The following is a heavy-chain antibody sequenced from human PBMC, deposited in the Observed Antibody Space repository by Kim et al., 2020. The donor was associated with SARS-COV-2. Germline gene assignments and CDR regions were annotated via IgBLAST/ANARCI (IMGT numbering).Heavy chain of an antibody. V-gene: IGHV3-15*01. J-gene: IGHJ4*02. Sequence: DYAAPVKGRYNISRADSKNTLYLQMNSLKTEDTAVYYCTTDFIVATIQDYWGQGTLVTVSS. D-gene: IGHD5-12*01. CDR3: TTDFIVATIQDY.